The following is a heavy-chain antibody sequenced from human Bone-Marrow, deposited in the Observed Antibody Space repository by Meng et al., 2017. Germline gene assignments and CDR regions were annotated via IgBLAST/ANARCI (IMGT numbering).Heavy chain of an antibody. CDR1: GGTFSSYA. CDR3: ARDGCSGGSCYESDAFDI. D-gene: IGHD2-15*01. V-gene: IGHV1-69*13. J-gene: IGHJ3*02. Sequence: SVKVSCKASGGTFSSYAISWVRQAPGQGLEWMGGIIPIFDTANYAQKFQGRVTITADESTSTAYMELSSLRSEDTAVYYCARDGCSGGSCYESDAFDIWGQGTMVTVSS. CDR2: IIPIFDTA.